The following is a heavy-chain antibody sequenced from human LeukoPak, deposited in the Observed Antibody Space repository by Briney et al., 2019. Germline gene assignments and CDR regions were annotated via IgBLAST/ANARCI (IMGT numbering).Heavy chain of an antibody. V-gene: IGHV3-30-3*01. CDR1: GFTFSSYA. CDR3: ARDLGY. Sequence: GGSLRLSCAASGFTFSSYAMHWVRQAPGMGLERVAVISYDGSNKYYADSVKGRFTISRDNSKNTLYLQMNSLRAEDTAVYYCARDLGYWGQGTLVTVSS. CDR2: ISYDGSNK. J-gene: IGHJ4*02.